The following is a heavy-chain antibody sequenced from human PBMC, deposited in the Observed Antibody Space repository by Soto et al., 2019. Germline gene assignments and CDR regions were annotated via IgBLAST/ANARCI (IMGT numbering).Heavy chain of an antibody. CDR1: GGSISSYY. V-gene: IGHV4-59*01. J-gene: IGHJ4*02. CDR2: IYYSGST. CDR3: ARKSIAAWAGYYFDY. D-gene: IGHD6-6*01. Sequence: SETLSLTCTVSGGSISSYYWSWIRQPPGKGLEWIGYIYYSGSTNYNPSLKSRVTISVDTSKNQFSLKLSSVTAADTAVYYCARKSIAAWAGYYFDYWGQGTLVTVSS.